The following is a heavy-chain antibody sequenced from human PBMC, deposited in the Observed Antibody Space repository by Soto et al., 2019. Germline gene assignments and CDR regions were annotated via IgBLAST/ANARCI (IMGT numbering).Heavy chain of an antibody. CDR2: INQDGSEK. V-gene: IGHV3-7*01. J-gene: IGHJ4*02. CDR3: SRSLNS. Sequence: GGSLRLSCAASGFTFSTYWMDWVRQTPGKGLEWVANINQDGSEKNYVDSVKGRFTIYRDNARNSLYLQMSSLTAEDSALYYCSRSLNSWGQGTLVTVSS. CDR1: GFTFSTYW.